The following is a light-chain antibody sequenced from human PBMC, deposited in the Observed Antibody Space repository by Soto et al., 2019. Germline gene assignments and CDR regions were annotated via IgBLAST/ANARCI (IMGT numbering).Light chain of an antibody. Sequence: DIVMTQSPDSLAVSLGERATINCKSSQSVLYSSNTNNYLALYQQKPGQPPKLLIYWASTRESGVPDRFSGSGSGTDFTLTISSLQAEDVAVYYCQQYYSTPRTFGQGTQGASK. CDR2: WAS. J-gene: IGKJ1*01. CDR1: QSVLYSSNTNNY. V-gene: IGKV4-1*01. CDR3: QQYYSTPRT.